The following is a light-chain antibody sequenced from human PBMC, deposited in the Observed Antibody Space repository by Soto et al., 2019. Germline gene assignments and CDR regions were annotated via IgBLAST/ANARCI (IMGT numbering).Light chain of an antibody. J-gene: IGLJ1*01. CDR1: NIGSKS. V-gene: IGLV3-21*02. Sequence: SYELTQPPSVSVAPGQTARITCGGNNIGSKSVHWYQQKPGQAPVLVVYDDSDRPSGIPERFSGSNSGNTATLTISRVEAGDEAEYYCAAWDDSLNACVFGTGTKVTVL. CDR3: AAWDDSLNACV. CDR2: DDS.